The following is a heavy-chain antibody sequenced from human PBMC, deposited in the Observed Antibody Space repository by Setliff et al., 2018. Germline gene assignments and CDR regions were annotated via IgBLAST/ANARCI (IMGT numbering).Heavy chain of an antibody. CDR3: ARVDFTMIQGVLGL. V-gene: IGHV4-39*07. J-gene: IGHJ1*01. CDR2: VYYSGYT. Sequence: ETLSLTCNVSGCSVSSTSHYWGWIRQPPGKGMEWIGSVYYSGYTYYNPSLQSRVTISVDMSKNQFSMKLTSVTAADTAVYYCARVDFTMIQGVLGLWGQGTLVTVSS. CDR1: GCSVSSTSHY. D-gene: IGHD3-10*01.